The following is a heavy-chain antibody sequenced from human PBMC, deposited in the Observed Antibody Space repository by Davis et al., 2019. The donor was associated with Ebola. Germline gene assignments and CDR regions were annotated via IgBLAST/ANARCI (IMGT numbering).Heavy chain of an antibody. V-gene: IGHV4-59*11. Sequence: GSLRLSCTISGGSISNHYWTWIRQPPGKGLEWIGNVYYSGYSQNNPSLKSRVTISVDTSENRFSLRLRSVTAADTAVYYCARDHGAGNLDVWGQGTTVIVSS. D-gene: IGHD3-16*01. CDR3: ARDHGAGNLDV. J-gene: IGHJ6*02. CDR2: VYYSGYS. CDR1: GGSISNHY.